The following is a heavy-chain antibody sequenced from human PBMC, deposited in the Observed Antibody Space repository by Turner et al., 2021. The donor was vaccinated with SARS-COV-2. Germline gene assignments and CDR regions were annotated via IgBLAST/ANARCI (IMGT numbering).Heavy chain of an antibody. Sequence: QVQLVESGGGVVQPGRSLRLSCAASGFTFSSYGMHWVRQAPGKGLEWVAVISYDGSNKYYADSVKGRFTISRDNSKNTLYLQMNSLRAEDTAVYYCAKRPGPYCSGGNCCESLVDYWGQGTLVTVS. D-gene: IGHD2-15*01. J-gene: IGHJ4*02. CDR2: ISYDGSNK. CDR3: AKRPGPYCSGGNCCESLVDY. CDR1: GFTFSSYG. V-gene: IGHV3-30*18.